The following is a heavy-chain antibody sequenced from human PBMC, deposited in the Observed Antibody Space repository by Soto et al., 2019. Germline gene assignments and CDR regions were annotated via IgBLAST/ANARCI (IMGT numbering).Heavy chain of an antibody. CDR3: ARAGGSGAVRRGDYGMDV. CDR1: GYTFTGYY. V-gene: IGHV1-2*04. D-gene: IGHD3-10*01. J-gene: IGHJ6*02. Sequence: ASVKVSCKASGYTFTGYYMHWVRQAPGQGLEWMGWINPNSGGTNYAQKFQGWVTMTRDTSISTAYMELSRLRSDDTAVYYCARAGGSGAVRRGDYGMDVWGQGTTVTVSS. CDR2: INPNSGGT.